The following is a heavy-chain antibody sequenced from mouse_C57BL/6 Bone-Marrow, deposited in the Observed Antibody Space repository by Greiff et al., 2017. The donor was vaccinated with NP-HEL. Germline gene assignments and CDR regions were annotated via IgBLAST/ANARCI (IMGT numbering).Heavy chain of an antibody. V-gene: IGHV3-6*01. J-gene: IGHJ3*01. Sequence: EVKLMESGPGLVKPSQSLSLTCSVTGYSITSGYYWYWIRQFPGNKLEWMGYISYDGSNNYNPSLKNRLPITRDTSKNQFFQKWNSVTTDDTATYYCARGCNYAAWLAYWGQGTLVTVSA. CDR3: ARGCNYAAWLAY. CDR2: ISYDGSN. D-gene: IGHD2-1*01. CDR1: GYSITSGYY.